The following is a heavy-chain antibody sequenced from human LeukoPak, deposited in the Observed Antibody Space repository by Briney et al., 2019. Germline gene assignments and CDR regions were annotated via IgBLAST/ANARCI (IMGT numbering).Heavy chain of an antibody. CDR1: GFTFSSYS. Sequence: PGGSLRLSCAAAGFTFSSYSMNWVRQAPGKGLEWVSSISSSSSYRYYADSVKGRFTISRDNAKNSLYLQMNSLRAEDTAVYYCARGYSIVGATLDYWGQGTLVTVSS. J-gene: IGHJ4*02. CDR2: ISSSSSYR. V-gene: IGHV3-21*01. CDR3: ARGYSIVGATLDY. D-gene: IGHD1-26*01.